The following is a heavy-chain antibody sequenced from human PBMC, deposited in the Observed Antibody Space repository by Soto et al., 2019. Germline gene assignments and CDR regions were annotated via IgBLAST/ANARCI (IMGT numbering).Heavy chain of an antibody. Sequence: QVQLVQSGAEVKKPGASVKVSCKASGYTFTSYYMHWVRQAPGQGLEWMGIINPSGGSTSYAQKFQGRVTMNRDTSTSTVYMELSSLRSEDTAVYYCARDSPGIGSYYGMDVWGQGTTVTVSS. J-gene: IGHJ6*02. CDR1: GYTFTSYY. V-gene: IGHV1-46*01. CDR2: INPSGGST. D-gene: IGHD2-21*01. CDR3: ARDSPGIGSYYGMDV.